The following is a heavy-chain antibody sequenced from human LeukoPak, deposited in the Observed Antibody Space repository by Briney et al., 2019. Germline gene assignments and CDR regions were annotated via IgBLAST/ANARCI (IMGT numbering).Heavy chain of an antibody. V-gene: IGHV1-2*02. J-gene: IGHJ5*02. CDR3: ARDYYGDYGWFDP. CDR2: INPNSGGT. D-gene: IGHD4-17*01. CDR1: GYTFTGYY. Sequence: ASVKVSYKASGYTFTGYYMHWVRQAPGQGLEWMGWINPNSGGTNYAQKFQGRVTMTRDTSISTAYMELSRLRSDDTAVYYCARDYYGDYGWFDPWGQGTLVTVSS.